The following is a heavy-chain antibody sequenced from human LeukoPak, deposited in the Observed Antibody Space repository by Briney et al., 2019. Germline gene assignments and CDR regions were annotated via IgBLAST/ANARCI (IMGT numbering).Heavy chain of an antibody. D-gene: IGHD2-2*01. CDR2: ISSDGSST. J-gene: IGHJ4*02. Sequence: GRSLRLSCAASGFTFSNFWMHWVRQAPGEGLVWVSRISSDGSSTTYADSVKGRFTISRDNAKNTLYLQMNSLRAEDTAVYYCGRGFALVPAGIPDYWGQGTLVTVSS. V-gene: IGHV3-74*01. CDR1: GFTFSNFW. CDR3: GRGFALVPAGIPDY.